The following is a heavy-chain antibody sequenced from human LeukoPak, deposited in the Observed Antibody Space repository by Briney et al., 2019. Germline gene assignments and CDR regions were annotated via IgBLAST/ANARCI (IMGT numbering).Heavy chain of an antibody. V-gene: IGHV3-33*01. CDR3: VRGVGVSRFNYLDP. J-gene: IGHJ5*02. CDR1: GFTFILLG. CDR2: IWYDASNK. Sequence: GGPLTLSCPASGFTFILLGMHWVLQSPGKVLERLAVIWYDASNKYYADSVKGRFTISRDNSKNTLYLHMNSLRDDDTAVYYCVRGVGVSRFNYLDPWGQGTLVIVSS. D-gene: IGHD1-7*01.